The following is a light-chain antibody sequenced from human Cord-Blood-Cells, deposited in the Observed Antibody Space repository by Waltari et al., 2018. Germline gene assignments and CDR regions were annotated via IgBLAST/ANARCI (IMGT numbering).Light chain of an antibody. J-gene: IGKJ2*01. Sequence: DLQMTQSPSSLSASVGDRVTITCRASQSISSYLNWYQQKPGKAPKLLIYAASSLQSGVPSRFSGSGSGTDFTLTISSLQPEDFATYYGQQSYSTPMYTFGQGTKLEIK. CDR2: AAS. CDR1: QSISSY. V-gene: IGKV1-39*01. CDR3: QQSYSTPMYT.